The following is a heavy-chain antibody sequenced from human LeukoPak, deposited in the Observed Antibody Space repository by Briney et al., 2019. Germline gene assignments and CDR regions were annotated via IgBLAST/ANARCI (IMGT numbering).Heavy chain of an antibody. CDR2: IYHSGST. CDR3: ARRAGAYSHPYDY. D-gene: IGHD4/OR15-4a*01. CDR1: GASISSSNC. V-gene: IGHV4/OR15-8*01. J-gene: IGHJ4*02. Sequence: PSETLSLTCGVSGASISSSNCLSWVRQPPGKGLEGIGEIYHSGSTNYNPSLKSRVTISVDNSKNQFSLKMSSMTAADTAVYYCARRAGAYSHPYDYWGQGTLVTVSS.